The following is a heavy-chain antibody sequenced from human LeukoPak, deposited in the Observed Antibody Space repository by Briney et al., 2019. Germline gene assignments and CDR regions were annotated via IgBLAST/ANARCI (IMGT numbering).Heavy chain of an antibody. Sequence: RPGGSLRLSCAPSGFTFDDYGMSWVRQGPGKGLEWVAGVNWNGGRTGYADSVKGRFTISRDNAENSLYLQMNSLRAEDTAVYYCARSVRYLEDGTYYYYMDVWGKGTTVTISS. CDR2: VNWNGGRT. CDR3: ARSVRYLEDGTYYYYMDV. D-gene: IGHD3-3*01. J-gene: IGHJ6*03. CDR1: GFTFDDYG. V-gene: IGHV3-20*04.